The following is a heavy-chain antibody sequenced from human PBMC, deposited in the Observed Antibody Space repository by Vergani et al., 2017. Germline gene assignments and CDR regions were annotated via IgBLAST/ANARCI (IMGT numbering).Heavy chain of an antibody. CDR2: ISWNSGSI. CDR1: GFTFDDYA. V-gene: IGHV3-9*01. J-gene: IGHJ3*02. Sequence: EVQLVESVGGLVQPGRSLRLSCAASGFTFDDYAMHWVRQAPGKGLEWVSGISWNSGSIGYADSVKGRFTISRDNAKNSLYLQMNSLRAEDTALYYCAKDTNPQVGHQARGAFDIWGQGTMVTVSS. D-gene: IGHD1-26*01. CDR3: AKDTNPQVGHQARGAFDI.